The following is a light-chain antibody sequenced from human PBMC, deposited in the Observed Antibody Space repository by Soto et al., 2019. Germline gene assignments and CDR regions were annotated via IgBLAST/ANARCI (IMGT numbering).Light chain of an antibody. Sequence: QSALTQPASVSGSPGQSITISCTGTSSDVGGYNYVSWYQQHPGKAPKLMIYDVSNRPSGVSNRFSGSKSGNTASLTISGLQAEDDSDYYCSSYTRSSKVFGTGTKLTVL. CDR1: SSDVGGYNY. CDR3: SSYTRSSKV. J-gene: IGLJ1*01. CDR2: DVS. V-gene: IGLV2-14*01.